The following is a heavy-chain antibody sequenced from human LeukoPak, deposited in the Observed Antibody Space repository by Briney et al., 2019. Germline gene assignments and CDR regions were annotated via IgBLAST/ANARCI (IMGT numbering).Heavy chain of an antibody. CDR3: ARDGGYSYGLGYYYYYMDV. CDR1: GYTFTSYS. J-gene: IGHJ6*03. CDR2: INTNTGNP. V-gene: IGHV7-4-1*02. D-gene: IGHD5-18*01. Sequence: ASVKVSCKASGYTFTSYSMNWVRQAPGQGLEWMGWINTNTGNPTYAQGFTGRFVFSLDTSVSTTYLQISSLKAEDTAVYYCARDGGYSYGLGYYYYYMDVWGKGTTVTVSS.